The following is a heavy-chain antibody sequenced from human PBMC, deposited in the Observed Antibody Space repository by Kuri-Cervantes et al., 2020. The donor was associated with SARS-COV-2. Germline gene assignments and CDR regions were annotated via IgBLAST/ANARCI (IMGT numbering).Heavy chain of an antibody. CDR3: ARLTTLHHHFGNDFWTGYYLLGDV. CDR1: GYSFTSYW. J-gene: IGHJ4*02. CDR2: IYPGDSNT. D-gene: IGHD3/OR15-3a*01. Sequence: ASVKVSCKGSGYSFTSYWIGWVRQMPGKGLELMGIIYPGDSNTKYSPSFQGHVTMSSDKSLRTAYLRWSSLKASDTAMYYCARLTTLHHHFGNDFWTGYYLLGDVWGQGTQVTVSS. V-gene: IGHV5-51*01.